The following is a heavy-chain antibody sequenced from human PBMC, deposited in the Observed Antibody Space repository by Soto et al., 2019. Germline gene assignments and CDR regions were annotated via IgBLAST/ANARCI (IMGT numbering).Heavy chain of an antibody. D-gene: IGHD3-10*01. CDR2: IYSGDSDT. Sequence: EVQLVQSGAEVKKPGESLKISCEGSGYTFSNFWSAWVRQMPGKGLEWVGIIYSGDSDTRYSPSFQGQVTISVDKSISPAYLQWSSLKASDTAIYYCARQLVMTIRGVLMGTGDAFDIWGQGKMVTVSS. CDR3: ARQLVMTIRGVLMGTGDAFDI. J-gene: IGHJ3*02. V-gene: IGHV5-51*01. CDR1: GYTFSNFW.